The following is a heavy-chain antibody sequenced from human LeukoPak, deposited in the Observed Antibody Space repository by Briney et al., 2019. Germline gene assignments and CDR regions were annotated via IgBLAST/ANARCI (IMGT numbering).Heavy chain of an antibody. CDR1: GFTLTSHC. D-gene: IGHD1-1*01. V-gene: IGHV3-74*01. J-gene: IGHJ4*02. CDR3: ARVKNYNSYLDC. CDR2: ISGNGGST. Sequence: GGSLRLSCAASGFTLTSHCMHWVRQAPGKGLVWVSRISGNGGSTNYAYSVNGRFTISRDTSNHTLYLQMNMLRAEATAVYYCARVKNYNSYLDCWRQAGLVTVCS.